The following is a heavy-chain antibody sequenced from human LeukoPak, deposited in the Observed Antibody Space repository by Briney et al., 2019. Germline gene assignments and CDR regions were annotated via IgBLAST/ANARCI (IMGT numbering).Heavy chain of an antibody. CDR2: IYHSGST. Sequence: SETLSLTCAVSGYSISSGYYWGWIRQPPGKGLEWIGSIYHSGSTYYNPSLKSRVTISVDTSQNQFSLKLSSVTAADTAVYYCARGDGYCSSTSCYADDYGMDVWGKGTTVTVSS. J-gene: IGHJ6*04. CDR1: GYSISSGYY. V-gene: IGHV4-38-2*01. D-gene: IGHD2-2*01. CDR3: ARGDGYCSSTSCYADDYGMDV.